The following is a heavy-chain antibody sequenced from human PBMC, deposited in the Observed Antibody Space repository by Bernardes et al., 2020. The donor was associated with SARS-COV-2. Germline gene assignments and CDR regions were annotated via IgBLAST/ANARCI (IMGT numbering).Heavy chain of an antibody. CDR2: ISWNSGSI. J-gene: IGHJ5*02. Sequence: GGSLRLSCAASGFTFDDYAMHWVRQAPGKGLEWVSGISWNSGSIGYADSVKGRFTISRDNAKNSLYLQMNSLRAEDTALYYCTKDSVAAADYNWFDPWGQGTLVTVSS. D-gene: IGHD6-13*01. CDR3: TKDSVAAADYNWFDP. CDR1: GFTFDDYA. V-gene: IGHV3-9*01.